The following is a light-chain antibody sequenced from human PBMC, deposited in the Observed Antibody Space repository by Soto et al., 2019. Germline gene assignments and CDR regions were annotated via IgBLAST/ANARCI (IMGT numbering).Light chain of an antibody. CDR3: QQSDSTPYT. J-gene: IGKJ2*01. CDR1: QTISTY. Sequence: DIQMTQSPSSLSASVGDRVTITCRASQTISTYLNWYQQKPGKAPRLLSYDASSLLSGVPSRFSGSGSGTDFTLTIASLQPEDFSTYYCQQSDSTPYTFGQGTK. V-gene: IGKV1-39*01. CDR2: DAS.